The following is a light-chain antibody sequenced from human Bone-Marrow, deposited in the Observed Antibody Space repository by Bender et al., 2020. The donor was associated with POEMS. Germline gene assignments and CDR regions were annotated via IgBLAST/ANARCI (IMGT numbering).Light chain of an antibody. Sequence: QSVLTQPPSASGTPGQSVIISCSGTDSNFGGNNVNWYQHLPGTAPRLVVYSNYQRPSGVPARFSGSIDSSSKSASLTISGLKTEDEADYYCQSYDSDNVVFGGGTKLTVL. J-gene: IGLJ2*01. CDR2: SNY. CDR1: DSNFGGNN. V-gene: IGLV1-44*01. CDR3: QSYDSDNVV.